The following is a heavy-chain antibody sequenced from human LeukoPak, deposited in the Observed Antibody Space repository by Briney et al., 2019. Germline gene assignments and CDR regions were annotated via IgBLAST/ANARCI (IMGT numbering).Heavy chain of an antibody. CDR3: AKVITTILVAQYYMDV. CDR1: GFTFSTYG. D-gene: IGHD3-22*01. Sequence: GGSLRLSCEVSGFTFSTYGMTWVRQAPGKGLEWVSGISASGGSTFYADSVKGRFTISRDKSKNTLYLQTNSLRVEDTAVYYCAKVITTILVAQYYMDVWGKGTTVTVSS. J-gene: IGHJ6*03. V-gene: IGHV3-23*01. CDR2: ISASGGST.